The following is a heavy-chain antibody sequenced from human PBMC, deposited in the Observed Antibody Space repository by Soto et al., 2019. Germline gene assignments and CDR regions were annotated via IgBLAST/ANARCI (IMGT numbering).Heavy chain of an antibody. D-gene: IGHD6-6*01. CDR2: ISGNGGST. CDR3: AKDRTFGPPLVRFDS. V-gene: IGHV3-23*01. J-gene: IGHJ4*02. CDR1: GFNFDDYS. Sequence: GGSLRLSCAASGFNFDDYSMTWVRQAPGKGLEWVSAISGNGGSTYYADSVKGRFTISRDNSKSTLHLQMNSLRVEDAAVYYCAKDRTFGPPLVRFDSWGQGTLVTVSS.